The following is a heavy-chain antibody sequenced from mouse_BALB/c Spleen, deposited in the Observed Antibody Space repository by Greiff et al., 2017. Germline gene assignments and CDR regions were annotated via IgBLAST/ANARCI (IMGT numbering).Heavy chain of an antibody. D-gene: IGHD1-1*01. V-gene: IGHV3-2*02. CDR1: GYSITSDYA. CDR2: ISYSGST. Sequence: EVKLQESGPGLVKPSQSLSLTCTVTGYSITSDYAWNWIRQFPGNKLEWMGYISYSGSTSYNPSLKSRISITRDTSKNQFFLQLNSVTTEDTATYYCARYGSSYGYFDVWGAGTTVTVSS. J-gene: IGHJ1*01. CDR3: ARYGSSYGYFDV.